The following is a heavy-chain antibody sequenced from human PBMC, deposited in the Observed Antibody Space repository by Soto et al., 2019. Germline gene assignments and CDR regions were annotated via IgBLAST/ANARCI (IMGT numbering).Heavy chain of an antibody. J-gene: IGHJ4*02. CDR3: ANARGGYDSGRSAVNY. Sequence: EVRLLESGGGLVQPGGSLRLSCAASGFTFSSYAMSWVRQAPGKGLDWVSSISGSGGSTYYADSVKGRFNIARDKSKNSLYLEMDSVRAEDMTVYSCANARGGYDSGRSAVNYWGQGTLVTVSS. D-gene: IGHD6-19*01. V-gene: IGHV3-23*01. CDR2: ISGSGGST. CDR1: GFTFSSYA.